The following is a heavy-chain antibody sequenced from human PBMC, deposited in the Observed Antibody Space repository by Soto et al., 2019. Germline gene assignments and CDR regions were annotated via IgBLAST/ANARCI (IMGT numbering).Heavy chain of an antibody. CDR1: GGTFSSYT. CDR2: IIPILGIA. J-gene: IGHJ5*02. CDR3: ARDHRSGYSSSPDWFDP. Sequence: ASVKVSCKASGGTFSSYTISWVRQAPGQGLEWMGRIIPILGIANYAQKFQGRVTITADKSTSTAYMELSSLRSEDTAVYYCARDHRSGYSSSPDWFDPWGQGTLVTVSS. D-gene: IGHD6-13*01. V-gene: IGHV1-69*04.